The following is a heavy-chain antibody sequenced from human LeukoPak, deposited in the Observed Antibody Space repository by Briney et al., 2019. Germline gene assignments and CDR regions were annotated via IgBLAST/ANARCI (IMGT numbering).Heavy chain of an antibody. V-gene: IGHV3-23*01. CDR2: ISGSGGST. CDR3: AKDLDYDSSGRDY. CDR1: GFTFSSYA. Sequence: PGGSLRLSCAASGFTFSSYAMSWVRQAPGKGLEWVSAISGSGGSTYYADSVKGRFTTSRDNSKNTLYLQMNSLRAEDTAVHYCAKDLDYDSSGRDYWGQGTLVTVSS. J-gene: IGHJ4*02. D-gene: IGHD3-22*01.